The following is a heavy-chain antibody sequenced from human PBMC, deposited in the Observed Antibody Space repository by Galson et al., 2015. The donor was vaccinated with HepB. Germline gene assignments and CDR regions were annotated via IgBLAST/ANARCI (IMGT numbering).Heavy chain of an antibody. CDR1: GFTFSSYA. CDR3: ARGLGDGDYVFDL. D-gene: IGHD4-17*01. Sequence: SLRLSCAASGFTFSSYAMHWFRQAPGKGLEYVSAISSNGGSTYYANSVKGRFTSSRDNSKNTLYLQMGSLRAEDMAVYYCARGLGDGDYVFDLWGRGTLVTVSS. CDR2: ISSNGGST. J-gene: IGHJ2*01. V-gene: IGHV3-64*01.